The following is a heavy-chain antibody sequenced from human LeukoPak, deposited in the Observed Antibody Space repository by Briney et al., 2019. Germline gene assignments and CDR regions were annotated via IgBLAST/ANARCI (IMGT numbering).Heavy chain of an antibody. CDR2: IKQDGSEK. CDR1: GFTFSSYS. J-gene: IGHJ6*03. V-gene: IGHV3-7*01. CDR3: ARGQYYGSGRYYYYYMDV. Sequence: GGSLRLSCAASGFTFSSYSMNWVRQAPGKGLEWVANIKQDGSEKYYVDSVKGRFTISRDNAKNSLYLQMNSLRAEDTAVYYCARGQYYGSGRYYYYYMDVWGKGTTVTVSS. D-gene: IGHD3-10*01.